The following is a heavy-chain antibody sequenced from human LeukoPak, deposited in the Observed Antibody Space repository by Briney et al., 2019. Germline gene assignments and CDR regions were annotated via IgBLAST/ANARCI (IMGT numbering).Heavy chain of an antibody. D-gene: IGHD3-9*01. J-gene: IGHJ4*02. V-gene: IGHV3-74*01. CDR2: INRDGRST. CDR1: GFTFSRYE. Sequence: GGSLRLSCVASGFTFSRYEMNLVRQAPGKGLVWVSRINRDGRSTTYADSVKGRFTISRDNAKNTLYLQMNSLRAEDTAVYYCASHPYDILTGPSFDYWGQGTLVTVSS. CDR3: ASHPYDILTGPSFDY.